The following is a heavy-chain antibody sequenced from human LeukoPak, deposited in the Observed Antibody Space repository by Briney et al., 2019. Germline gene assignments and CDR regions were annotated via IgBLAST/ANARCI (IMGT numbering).Heavy chain of an antibody. Sequence: PSETLSLTCAVYGGSFSGYYWSWIRQPPGKGLEWIGEINHSGSTNYNPSLKSRVTISVDTSKNQFSLKLSSVTAADTAVYYCARGRDMVRGNLYYYYMDVWGKGTTVTVSS. D-gene: IGHD3-10*01. CDR2: INHSGST. J-gene: IGHJ6*03. CDR3: ARGRDMVRGNLYYYYMDV. CDR1: GGSFSGYY. V-gene: IGHV4-34*01.